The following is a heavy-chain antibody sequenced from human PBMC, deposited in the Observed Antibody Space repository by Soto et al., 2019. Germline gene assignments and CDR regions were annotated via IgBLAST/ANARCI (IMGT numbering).Heavy chain of an antibody. V-gene: IGHV6-1*01. CDR3: ARECPYYVRSDSNLDY. J-gene: IGHJ4*02. CDR1: GDSVSGNSAA. D-gene: IGHD3-16*01. Sequence: SQTLSLTCAISGDSVSGNSAAWNWIRQSPSRGLEWLGRTYYRSRWYNDYAVSVKSRITVTPDTSKNQFSLHLNSVTPEDTAVYYCARECPYYVRSDSNLDYWGQGSLVTVAS. CDR2: TYYRSRWYN.